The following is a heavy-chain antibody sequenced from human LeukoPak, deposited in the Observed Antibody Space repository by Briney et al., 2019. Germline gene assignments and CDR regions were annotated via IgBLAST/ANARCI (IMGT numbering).Heavy chain of an antibody. Sequence: ASVKVSCMASGYTPTSYVINWVRQTTEQGLEWMGWMYPNSGKTGYAQTLQGRVTITRNTTISTAYMELSSVRSADTAVYYCARGRHYVSCGYRYWGQGTLVTVSS. V-gene: IGHV1-8*01. D-gene: IGHD3-22*01. CDR2: MYPNSGKT. CDR1: GYTPTSYV. J-gene: IGHJ4*02. CDR3: ARGRHYVSCGYRY.